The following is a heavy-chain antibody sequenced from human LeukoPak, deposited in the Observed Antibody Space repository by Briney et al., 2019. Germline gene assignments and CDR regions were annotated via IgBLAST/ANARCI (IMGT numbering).Heavy chain of an antibody. CDR1: GYTFTSYG. CDR2: ISAYNGNT. Sequence: ASVKVSCKASGYTFTSYGISWVRQAPGQGLEWMGWISAYNGNTNYAQKLQGRVTMTTDTSTSTAYMELRSLRSDDTAVYYCARDLNSGWLGRGFDYWGRGTLVTVSS. J-gene: IGHJ4*02. V-gene: IGHV1-18*01. D-gene: IGHD6-19*01. CDR3: ARDLNSGWLGRGFDY.